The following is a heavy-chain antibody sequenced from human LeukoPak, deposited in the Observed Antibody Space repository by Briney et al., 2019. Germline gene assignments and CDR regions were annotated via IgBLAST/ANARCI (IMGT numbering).Heavy chain of an antibody. D-gene: IGHD2-21*02. CDR1: GYTFNTYG. CDR2: ISGYNGKT. CDR3: ARGGGDGSFDY. Sequence: ASVKVSCKASGYTFNTYGITWVRQAPGQGLEWMGWISGYNGKTKYAQKLQDRVTMTTDTSTTTAYMELRSLTSDDTAVYYCARGGGDGSFDYWGQGTLVTVSS. J-gene: IGHJ4*02. V-gene: IGHV1-18*01.